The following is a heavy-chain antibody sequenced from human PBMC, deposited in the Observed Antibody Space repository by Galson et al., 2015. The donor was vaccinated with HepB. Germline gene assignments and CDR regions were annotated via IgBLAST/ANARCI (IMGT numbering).Heavy chain of an antibody. J-gene: IGHJ4*02. CDR3: ARDRGGYGFD. CDR1: GFTFSSYG. V-gene: IGHV3-33*01. D-gene: IGHD5-12*01. Sequence: SLRLSCAASGFTFSSYGMHWVRQAPGQGLEWVAVIWYDGSNKYYADSVKGRFTISRDNSKNTLYLQMNSLRAEDTAAYYCARDRGGYGFDWGQGTLVTVSS. CDR2: IWYDGSNK.